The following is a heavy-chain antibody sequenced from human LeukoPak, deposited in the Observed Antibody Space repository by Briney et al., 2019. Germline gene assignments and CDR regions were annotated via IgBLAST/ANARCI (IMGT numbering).Heavy chain of an antibody. Sequence: SETLSLTCTVSGYSISSGYYWGWIRQPPGKGLEWIGSIYHSGSTYYNPSLKSRVTISVDTSKNQFSLKLSSVTAADTAVYYCARRAAAAGIGLWGQGTLVTVSS. V-gene: IGHV4-38-2*02. D-gene: IGHD6-13*01. CDR1: GYSISSGYY. CDR3: ARRAAAAGIGL. J-gene: IGHJ4*02. CDR2: IYHSGST.